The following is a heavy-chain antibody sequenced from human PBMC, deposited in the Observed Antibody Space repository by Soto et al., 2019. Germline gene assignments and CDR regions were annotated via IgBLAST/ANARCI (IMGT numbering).Heavy chain of an antibody. Sequence: PWWSLRLSCSASVFTFSSYAMSWFRQAPGKGLEWVSAISGSGGSTYYADSVKGRFTISRDNSKNTLYLQMNSLRAEDTAVYYCARVHYSYGPFDYWGQGTLVTVSS. CDR1: VFTFSSYA. V-gene: IGHV3-23*01. CDR2: ISGSGGST. CDR3: ARVHYSYGPFDY. J-gene: IGHJ4*02. D-gene: IGHD5-18*01.